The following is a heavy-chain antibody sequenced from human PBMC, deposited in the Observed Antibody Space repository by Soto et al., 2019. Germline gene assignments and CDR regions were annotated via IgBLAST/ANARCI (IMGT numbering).Heavy chain of an antibody. D-gene: IGHD3-10*01. CDR1: GFTFSSYS. Sequence: GGSLRLSCAASGFTFSSYSMNWVRQAPGKGLEWVSSIGGSSDSISYADSVKGRFTISRDNAQMSLYLQMSSLRAEDTAVYYCARFRVRGVTFDYWGQGTLVTVSS. V-gene: IGHV3-21*01. CDR3: ARFRVRGVTFDY. CDR2: IGGSSDSI. J-gene: IGHJ4*02.